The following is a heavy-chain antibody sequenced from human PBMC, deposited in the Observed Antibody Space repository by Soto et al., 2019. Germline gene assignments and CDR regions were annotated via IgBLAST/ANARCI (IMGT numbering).Heavy chain of an antibody. J-gene: IGHJ6*02. Sequence: QVQLVESGGGLVQPGRSLRLSCAASEFTFIGSAMHWVRQAPGKGLEWVAVISYDGSNKYYADSVKGRFTISRDNSINTLHLHMNGVRAADTAGAYCASDREEWADDYYYGRAVWGQGTTATVTS. CDR2: ISYDGSNK. CDR3: ASDREEWADDYYYGRAV. V-gene: IGHV3-30-3*01. D-gene: IGHD3-3*01. CDR1: EFTFIGSA.